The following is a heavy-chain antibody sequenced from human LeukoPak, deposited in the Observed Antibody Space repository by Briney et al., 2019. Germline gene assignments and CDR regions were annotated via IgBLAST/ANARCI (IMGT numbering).Heavy chain of an antibody. J-gene: IGHJ4*02. CDR3: ARDSGSYHFDSC. CDR2: ITSSSSST. D-gene: IGHD1-26*01. CDR1: GFTFSSFS. Sequence: GGSLRLSCAASGFTFSSFSMNWVRQAPGKGLEWISYITSSSSSTYYADSVKGRFTISRDNAENSLFLQMSSLRDEDTAVYYCARDSGSYHFDSCWGQGTLVTVSS. V-gene: IGHV3-48*02.